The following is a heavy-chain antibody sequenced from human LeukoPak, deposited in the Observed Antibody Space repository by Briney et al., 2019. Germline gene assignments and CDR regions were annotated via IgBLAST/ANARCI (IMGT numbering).Heavy chain of an antibody. Sequence: GGSLRLSCAASGFTFSYYWISWVRQAPGKGPEWVANIKQDGGEKYYVDSVKGRFTISRDNAKNSLYLEMTSLRSEDTAVYYCAKSHMLAANIFEYWGQGTLVTVSS. CDR2: IKQDGGEK. CDR3: AKSHMLAANIFEY. V-gene: IGHV3-7*02. CDR1: GFTFSYYW. D-gene: IGHD2-15*01. J-gene: IGHJ4*02.